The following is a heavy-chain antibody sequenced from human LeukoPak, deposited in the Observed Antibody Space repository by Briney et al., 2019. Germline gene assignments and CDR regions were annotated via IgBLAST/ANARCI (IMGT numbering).Heavy chain of an antibody. CDR3: AKIGAVAGHFDY. D-gene: IGHD6-19*01. CDR2: IRYDGSDK. CDR1: GFTFSSYG. V-gene: IGHV3-30*02. J-gene: IGHJ4*02. Sequence: GGSLRLSCAASGFTFSSYGMHWVRQAPGKGLEWVAFIRYDGSDKYYADSVKGRFTISRDNSKNTLYLQMNSLRGEDTAVYYCAKIGAVAGHFDYWGQGSLATVSS.